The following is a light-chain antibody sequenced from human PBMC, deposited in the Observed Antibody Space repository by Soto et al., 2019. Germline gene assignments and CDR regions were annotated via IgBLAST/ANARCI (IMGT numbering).Light chain of an antibody. CDR2: RAS. Sequence: EIVLTQSPGTLSLSPGERATLSCRASQSVSSSYLAWYQQKPDQAPRLLIYRASSRATGIPDRFSGSGSGTDVTLTNSRLETEDLVVYYSQRYRSSRLYSFGQGTKLEIK. CDR3: QRYRSSRLYS. J-gene: IGKJ2*03. CDR1: QSVSSSY. V-gene: IGKV3-20*01.